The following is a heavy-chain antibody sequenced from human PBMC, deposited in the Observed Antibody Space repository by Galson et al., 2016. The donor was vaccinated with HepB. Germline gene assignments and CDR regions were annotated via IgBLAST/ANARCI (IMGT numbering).Heavy chain of an antibody. D-gene: IGHD6-13*01. CDR3: ARGRAAAGWGPYFY. Sequence: KVSCKASGNTFTGYYMHWVRQAPGQGLEWMGWINPKSGGTNYAQNFQGRVTMTRDTSISTAYMEVRRLRYDDTAVYYCARGRAAAGWGPYFYWGQGTLVTVSS. J-gene: IGHJ4*02. CDR1: GNTFTGYY. CDR2: INPKSGGT. V-gene: IGHV1-2*02.